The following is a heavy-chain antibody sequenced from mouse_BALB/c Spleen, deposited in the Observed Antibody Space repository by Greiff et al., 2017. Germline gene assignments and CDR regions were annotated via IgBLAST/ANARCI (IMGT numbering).Heavy chain of an antibody. CDR2: ISYSGST. CDR3: ARSREFYYGSSYGYGMDY. J-gene: IGHJ4*01. CDR1: GYSITSYYA. Sequence: EVQLQESGPGLVKPSQSLSLTCTVTGYSITSYYAWNWIRQFPGNKLEWMGYISYSGSTSYNPSLKRRISITRDTSKNQFFLQLNSVTTEDTATYYCARSREFYYGSSYGYGMDYWGQGTSVTVSS. D-gene: IGHD1-1*01. V-gene: IGHV3-2*02.